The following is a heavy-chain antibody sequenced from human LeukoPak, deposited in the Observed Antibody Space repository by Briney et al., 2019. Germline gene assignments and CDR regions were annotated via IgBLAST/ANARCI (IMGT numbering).Heavy chain of an antibody. CDR3: ARININHILIDWFDP. D-gene: IGHD3-3*02. J-gene: IGHJ5*02. Sequence: NGRFTISRDGPKNTVSLQMNSLRTEDTAVYYCARININHILIDWFDPWGQGTLVTVSS. V-gene: IGHV3-53*01.